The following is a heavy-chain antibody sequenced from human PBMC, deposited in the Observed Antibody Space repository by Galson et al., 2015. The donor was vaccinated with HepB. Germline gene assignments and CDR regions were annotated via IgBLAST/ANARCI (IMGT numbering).Heavy chain of an antibody. V-gene: IGHV3-30*04. CDR2: VSHDGSNK. D-gene: IGHD3-22*01. Sequence: SLRLSCAASGFIFSRNPLHWVRQAPGKGLEWVAAVSHDGSNKDYGDSVKGRFTVSRDNAKNTMFLQMNSLRPEDTAVYYCARRSLYHDSSGYYYETRRLGELDYWGQGILVTVSS. CDR3: ARRSLYHDSSGYYYETRRLGELDY. J-gene: IGHJ4*02. CDR1: GFIFSRNP.